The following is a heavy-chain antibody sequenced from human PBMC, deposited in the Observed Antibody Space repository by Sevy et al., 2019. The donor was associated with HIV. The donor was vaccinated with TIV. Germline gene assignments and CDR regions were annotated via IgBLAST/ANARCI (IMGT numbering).Heavy chain of an antibody. J-gene: IGHJ5*02. Sequence: ASVKVSCKASGYTFTSYGISWVRQAPGQGLEWMGWISAYNGNTNYAQKLQGRVTMTTDTSTSTAYMELRSLRSDDTAVYYCARERSSTSHYWFDPWGQGTLVTVSS. V-gene: IGHV1-18*01. D-gene: IGHD2-2*01. CDR2: ISAYNGNT. CDR1: GYTFTSYG. CDR3: ARERSSTSHYWFDP.